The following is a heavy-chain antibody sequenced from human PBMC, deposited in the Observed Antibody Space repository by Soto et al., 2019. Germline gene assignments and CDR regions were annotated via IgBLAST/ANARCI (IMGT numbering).Heavy chain of an antibody. CDR1: GYTFTSYD. V-gene: IGHV1-8*02. D-gene: IGHD7-27*01. Sequence: ASVKVSCKASGYTFTSYDINWVRQATGQGLEWMGWMNPNSGNTGYAQKFQGRVTMTRNTSISTAYMELSSLRSEDTAGYYWARGLLRGPWGVFDYWGQGTLVTVSS. CDR3: ARGLLRGPWGVFDY. J-gene: IGHJ4*02. CDR2: MNPNSGNT.